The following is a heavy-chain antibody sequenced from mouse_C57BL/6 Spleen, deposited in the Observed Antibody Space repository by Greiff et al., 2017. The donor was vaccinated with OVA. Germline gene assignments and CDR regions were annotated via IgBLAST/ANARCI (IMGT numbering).Heavy chain of an antibody. V-gene: IGHV3-1*01. CDR2: ISYSGST. D-gene: IGHD1-1*01. CDR3: ARYYDGSSYVGSFDY. J-gene: IGHJ2*01. CDR1: GYSITSGYD. Sequence: ESGPGMVKPSQSLSLTCTVTGYSITSGYDWHWIRHFPGNKLEWMGYISYSGSTNYNPSLKSRISITHDTSKNHFFLKLNSVTTKDTATDYCARYYDGSSYVGSFDYWGQGTTLTVSS.